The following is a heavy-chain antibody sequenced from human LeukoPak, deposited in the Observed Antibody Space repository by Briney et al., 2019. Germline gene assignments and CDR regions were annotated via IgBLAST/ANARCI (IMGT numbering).Heavy chain of an antibody. CDR2: IYYSGST. Sequence: GLEWIGYIYYSGSTNYNPSLKSRVTISVDTSKNQFSLKLSSVTAADTAVYYCARGSDDSSVWGQGTLVTVSS. CDR3: ARGSDDSSV. J-gene: IGHJ4*02. D-gene: IGHD3-22*01. V-gene: IGHV4-59*01.